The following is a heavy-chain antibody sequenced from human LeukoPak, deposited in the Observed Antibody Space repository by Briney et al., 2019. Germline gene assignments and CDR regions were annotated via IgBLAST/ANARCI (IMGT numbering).Heavy chain of an antibody. D-gene: IGHD3-22*01. CDR1: GFILSDYY. CDR3: ARTPTYYYDSSGHDDNY. V-gene: IGHV3-11*06. J-gene: IGHJ4*02. CDR2: SSSSSSYI. Sequence: GGSLRLSCAASGFILSDYYMSWIRQAPGKGLEWVSSSSSSSSYIYYADSVEGRFTISRDNAKNSLYLQMNSLRAEDTAVYYCARTPTYYYDSSGHDDNYWGQGTLVTVSS.